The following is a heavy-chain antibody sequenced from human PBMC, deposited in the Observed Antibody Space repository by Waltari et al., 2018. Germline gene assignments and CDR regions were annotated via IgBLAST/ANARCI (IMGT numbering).Heavy chain of an antibody. V-gene: IGHV4-34*01. CDR2: INHSGST. D-gene: IGHD6-19*01. J-gene: IGHJ4*02. CDR3: ARGGGAVAGPMGVDY. CDR1: GGSFRGYY. Sequence: QVQLQQWGAGLLKPSETLSLTCAVYGGSFRGYYWSWIRQPPGKGLEWVGEINHSGSTNYNPSLKSRVTISVDTSKNQFSLKLSSVTAADTAVYYCARGGGAVAGPMGVDYWGQGTLVTVSS.